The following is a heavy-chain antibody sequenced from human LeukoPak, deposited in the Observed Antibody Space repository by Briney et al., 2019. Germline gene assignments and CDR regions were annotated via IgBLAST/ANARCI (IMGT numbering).Heavy chain of an antibody. V-gene: IGHV3-21*01. CDR3: ARDLTPRTLIVVVPAAINWFDP. CDR2: ISSSSSYI. CDR1: GFTSSSYS. Sequence: GGSLRLSCAASGFTSSSYSMNWVRQAPGKGLEWVSSISSSSSYIYYADSVKGRFTISRDNAKNSLYLQMNSLRAEDTAVYYCARDLTPRTLIVVVPAAINWFDPWGQGTLVTVSS. D-gene: IGHD2-2*01. J-gene: IGHJ5*02.